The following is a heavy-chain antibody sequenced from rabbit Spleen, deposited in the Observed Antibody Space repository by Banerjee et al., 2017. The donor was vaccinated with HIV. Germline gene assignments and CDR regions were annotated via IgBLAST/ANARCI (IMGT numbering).Heavy chain of an antibody. D-gene: IGHD8-1*01. J-gene: IGHJ6*01. Sequence: QEQLVESGGGLVKPGASLTLTCKASGFSFSNKAVMCWVRQAPGKGLEWIACIYAGSSGTTYYATWAKGRFTCSKTSSTTVTLQMTSLTVADTATYFCARDTGSSFSSYGMDLWGPGTLVTVS. CDR3: ARDTGSSFSSYGMDL. CDR2: IYAGSSGTT. CDR1: GFSFSNKAV. V-gene: IGHV1S45*01.